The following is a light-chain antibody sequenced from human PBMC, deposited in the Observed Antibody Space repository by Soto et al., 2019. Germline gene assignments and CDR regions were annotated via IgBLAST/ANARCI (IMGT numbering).Light chain of an antibody. J-gene: IGLJ1*01. CDR1: SSNIGRNP. Sequence: QSVLTQPPSASSTPGQRVIISCSGGSSNIGRNPVNCYQKFPGTAPKLLISLNTQRPSGVPDRFSGSKSGTSASLAISGLRSEDEADYYCAAWDDNVYVFGTGTKATVL. CDR3: AAWDDNVYV. CDR2: LNT. V-gene: IGLV1-44*01.